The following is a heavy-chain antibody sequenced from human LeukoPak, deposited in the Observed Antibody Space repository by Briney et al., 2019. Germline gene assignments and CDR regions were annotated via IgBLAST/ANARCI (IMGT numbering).Heavy chain of an antibody. CDR1: GGSFSGYY. Sequence: SETLSLTCAVYGGSFSGYYWSWIRQPPGKGLEWIGEINHSGSTNYNPSLKSRVTISVDTSKNQFSLKLSSVTAADTAVYYCARHMGYYYDSSGYYSRRDAFDIWGQGTMVTVSS. V-gene: IGHV4-34*01. J-gene: IGHJ3*02. CDR2: INHSGST. CDR3: ARHMGYYYDSSGYYSRRDAFDI. D-gene: IGHD3-22*01.